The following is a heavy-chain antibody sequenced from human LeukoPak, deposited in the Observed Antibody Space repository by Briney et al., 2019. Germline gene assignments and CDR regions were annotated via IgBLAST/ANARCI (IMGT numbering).Heavy chain of an antibody. J-gene: IGHJ5*02. Sequence: KSSETLSLTCTVSGGSISSYYWSWIRQPPGKGLEWIGYIYYSGSTNYNPSLKSRVTISVDTSKNQFSLKLSSVTAADTAVYYCARDSPEGWFDPWGQGTLVTVSS. CDR1: GGSISSYY. V-gene: IGHV4-59*01. CDR3: ARDSPEGWFDP. CDR2: IYYSGST.